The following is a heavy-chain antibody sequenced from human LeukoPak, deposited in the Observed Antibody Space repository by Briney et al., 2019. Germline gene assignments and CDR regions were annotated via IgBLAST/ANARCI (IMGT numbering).Heavy chain of an antibody. D-gene: IGHD6-13*01. CDR1: DVSFSSFY. CDR2: MYYSGTS. Sequence: PSETLSLTCTVSDVSFSSFYWSWVRHPPGKGLGWIGYMYYSGTSNYNPSLKSRVTMSVDTSKNQFSLNLSSVTAADTAFYYCARAAPGSIYYFDYWGQGTLVTVSS. V-gene: IGHV4-59*08. CDR3: ARAAPGSIYYFDY. J-gene: IGHJ4*02.